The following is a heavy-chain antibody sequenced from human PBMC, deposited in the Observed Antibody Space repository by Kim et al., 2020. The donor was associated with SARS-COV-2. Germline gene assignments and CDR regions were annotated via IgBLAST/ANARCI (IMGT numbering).Heavy chain of an antibody. CDR2: INHSGST. J-gene: IGHJ5*02. Sequence: SETLSLTCAVYGGSFSGYYWSWIRQPPGKGLEWIGEINHSGSTNYNPSLKSRVTISVDTSKNQFSLKLSSVTAADTAVYYCARVGSTSYYYGSGRMWHPNWFDPWGQGTLVTVSS. V-gene: IGHV4-34*01. D-gene: IGHD3-10*01. CDR1: GGSFSGYY. CDR3: ARVGSTSYYYGSGRMWHPNWFDP.